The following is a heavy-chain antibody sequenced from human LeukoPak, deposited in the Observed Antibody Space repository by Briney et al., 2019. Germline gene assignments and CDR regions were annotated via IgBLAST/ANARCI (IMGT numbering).Heavy chain of an antibody. CDR2: INHSGST. CDR1: GGSFSGYY. Sequence: SETLSLTCAVYGGSFSGYYWSWIRQPPGKGLEWIGEINHSGSTNYNPSLKSRVTISVDTSKNQFSLKLSSVTAADTAVYYCATYSGSYSTDYWGQGTLVTVSS. CDR3: ATYSGSYSTDY. D-gene: IGHD1-26*01. J-gene: IGHJ4*02. V-gene: IGHV4-34*01.